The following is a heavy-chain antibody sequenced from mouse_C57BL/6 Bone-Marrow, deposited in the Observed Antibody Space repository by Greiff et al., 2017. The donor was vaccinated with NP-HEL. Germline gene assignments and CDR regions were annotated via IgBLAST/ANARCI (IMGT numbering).Heavy chain of an antibody. J-gene: IGHJ1*03. V-gene: IGHV1-59*01. CDR3: ARSDGYYVRWYFDV. CDR2: IDPSDSYT. Sequence: QVQLKQPGAELVRPGTSVKLSCKASGYTFTSYWMHWVKQRPGQGLEWIGVIDPSDSYTNYNQKFKGKATLTVDTSSSTAYMQLSSLTSEDSAVYYCARSDGYYVRWYFDVWGTGTTVTVSS. CDR1: GYTFTSYW. D-gene: IGHD2-3*01.